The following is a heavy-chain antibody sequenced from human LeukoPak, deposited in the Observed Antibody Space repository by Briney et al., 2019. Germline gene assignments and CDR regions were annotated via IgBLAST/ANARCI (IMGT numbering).Heavy chain of an antibody. CDR2: ISGSGGTT. J-gene: IGHJ4*02. CDR1: GFTFSSYG. D-gene: IGHD6-19*01. CDR3: AKTRIAVAGTDY. Sequence: GGSLRLSCTASGFTFSSYGMTWVRQAPGKGLEWVSTISGSGGTTYYADSVKGRFTISRDNSKKTLYLQMNSLRAEDTAVYYCAKTRIAVAGTDYWGQGTLVTVSS. V-gene: IGHV3-23*01.